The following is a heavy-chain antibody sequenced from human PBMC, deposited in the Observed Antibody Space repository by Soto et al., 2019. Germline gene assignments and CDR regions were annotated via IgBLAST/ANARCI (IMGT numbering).Heavy chain of an antibody. CDR1: GFTFSGYS. V-gene: IGHV3-48*02. J-gene: IGHJ4*02. CDR3: ARGPSWLDY. Sequence: EVQLVGSGGGLVQPGGSLRLSCAASGFTFSGYSLNWVRQAPGKVLQWVSYISSTSSTIHYADAVKGRFTISRDNVKNSLFLQMISLRDEDTAVYYCARGPSWLDYWGQGALVTVSS. D-gene: IGHD5-12*01. CDR2: ISSTSSTI.